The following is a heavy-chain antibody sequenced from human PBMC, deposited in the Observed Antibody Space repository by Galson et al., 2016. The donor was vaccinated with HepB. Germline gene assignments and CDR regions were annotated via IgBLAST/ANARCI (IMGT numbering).Heavy chain of an antibody. CDR1: GFTFSSYA. V-gene: IGHV3-23*01. CDR2: ITGSGGGT. D-gene: IGHD3-16*01. J-gene: IGHJ3*01. Sequence: SLRLSCAVSGFTFSSYALSWVRQAPGKGLEWVSAITGSGGGTYYAASVKGRFTVSRDNSKNTLFLQMNSLSAEDTAVYYCARVTVGRYGPQGTFGVWGQGTLVTVSS. CDR3: ARVTVGRYGPQGTFGV.